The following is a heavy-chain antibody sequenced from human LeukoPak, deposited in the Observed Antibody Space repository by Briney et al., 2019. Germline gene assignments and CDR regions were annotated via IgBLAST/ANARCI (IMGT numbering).Heavy chain of an antibody. CDR2: IYYSGST. CDR1: GGSISSYY. V-gene: IGHV4-59*01. CDR3: ARRAHPKYYYGSGSYYSHFDY. J-gene: IGHJ4*02. D-gene: IGHD3-10*01. Sequence: SETLSLTCTVSGGSISSYYWSWIRQPPGKGLEWIGYIYYSGSTNYNPSLKSRVTISVDTSKNQFSLKLSSVTAADTAVYYCARRAHPKYYYGSGSYYSHFDYWGQGTLVTVSS.